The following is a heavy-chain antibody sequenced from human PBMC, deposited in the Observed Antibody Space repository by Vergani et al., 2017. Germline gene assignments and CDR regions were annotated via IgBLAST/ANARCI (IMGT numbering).Heavy chain of an antibody. D-gene: IGHD3-22*01. CDR2: INTGNGNT. CDR3: ARVGGYSGNNWFDP. J-gene: IGHJ5*02. Sequence: QVQLVESGGGVVQPGGSLRLSCAASGFTFSSYAMHWVRQAPGQRLEWMGWINTGNGNTKYSQKFQGRVTMTTDTSTSTAYMELRSLRSDDTAVYYCARVGGYSGNNWFDPWGQGTLVTVSS. CDR1: GFTFSSYA. V-gene: IGHV1-3*04.